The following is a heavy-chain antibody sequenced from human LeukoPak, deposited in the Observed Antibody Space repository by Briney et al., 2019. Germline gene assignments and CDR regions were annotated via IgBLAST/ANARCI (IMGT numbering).Heavy chain of an antibody. CDR2: IYYSGST. CDR1: GGSISSSSYY. CDR3: ARVGLNVDTAMVDY. J-gene: IGHJ4*02. D-gene: IGHD5-18*01. V-gene: IGHV4-39*07. Sequence: SETLSLTCTVSGGSISSSSYYWGWIRQPRGKGLEWIGSIYYSGSTYYNPSLKSRVTISVDTSKNQFSLKLSSVTAADTAVYYCARVGLNVDTAMVDYWGQGTLVTVSS.